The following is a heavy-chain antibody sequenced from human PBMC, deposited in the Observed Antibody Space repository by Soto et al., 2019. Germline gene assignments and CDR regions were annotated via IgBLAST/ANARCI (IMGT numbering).Heavy chain of an antibody. CDR3: ARGAATYYYDSSGYNDY. J-gene: IGHJ4*02. D-gene: IGHD3-22*01. CDR1: GYTFTNYG. V-gene: IGHV1-18*04. CDR2: ISVYNGNT. Sequence: ASVKVSCKASGYTFTNYGINWVRQAPGQGLEWMGWISVYNGNTDYAEKLQGRVTVTTDTSTSTAYMELRSLRSNDTAVYYCARGAATYYYDSSGYNDYWGQGTLVTVSS.